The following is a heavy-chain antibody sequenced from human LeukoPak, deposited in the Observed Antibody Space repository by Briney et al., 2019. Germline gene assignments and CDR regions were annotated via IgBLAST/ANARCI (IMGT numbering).Heavy chain of an antibody. J-gene: IGHJ4*02. CDR2: IYTSGST. V-gene: IGHV4-61*02. CDR1: GGSISSGSYY. D-gene: IGHD6-13*01. Sequence: PSETLSLTCTVSGGSISSGSYYWSWIRQPAGKGLEWIGRIYTSGSTNYNPSLKSRVTISVDTSKNQFSLKLSSVTAADTAVYYCARWVRASQLADYWGQGTLVTVSS. CDR3: ARWVRASQLADY.